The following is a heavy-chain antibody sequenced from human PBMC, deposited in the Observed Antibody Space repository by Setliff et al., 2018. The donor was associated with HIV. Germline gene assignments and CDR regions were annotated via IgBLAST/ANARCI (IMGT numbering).Heavy chain of an antibody. CDR1: GGSITSSTYY. V-gene: IGHV4-39*01. CDR2: ISHGST. D-gene: IGHD3-10*01. J-gene: IGHJ3*02. CDR3: VRVAGYCAPSRSYGYNAFDI. Sequence: PSETLSLTCTVSGGSITSSTYYWGRIRKPPGKGLEYIGSISHGSTYYTPSLDSRVTIAVDTSKDQFSLNLSTVTAADTAVYSCVRVAGYCAPSRSYGYNAFDIWGPGTMVTVSS.